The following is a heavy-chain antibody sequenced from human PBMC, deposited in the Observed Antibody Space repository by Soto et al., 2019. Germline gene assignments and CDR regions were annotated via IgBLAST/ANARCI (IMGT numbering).Heavy chain of an antibody. Sequence: QLQLQESGSGLVRPSQTLSLTCTVSGASIGSGSYSWNWIRQPPGKGLEWIGYLHHSGDTYFNPSLSRRVSISVDRSNNQFSLKLISVTAAYTAVSYCASFPLWFGELDYWGQGALVTVSS. J-gene: IGHJ4*02. CDR1: GASIGSGSYS. CDR2: LHHSGDT. D-gene: IGHD3-10*01. CDR3: ASFPLWFGELDY. V-gene: IGHV4-30-2*01.